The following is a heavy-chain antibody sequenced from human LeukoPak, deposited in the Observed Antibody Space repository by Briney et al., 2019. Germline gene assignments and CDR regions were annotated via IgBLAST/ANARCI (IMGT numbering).Heavy chain of an antibody. CDR2: IYYSGRT. CDR3: ARHEATAMVTFDY. V-gene: IGHV4-39*01. D-gene: IGHD5-18*01. CDR1: GGSISSSSYY. Sequence: PSETLSLTCTVSGGSISSSSYYWGWIRQPPGKGLEWIGSIYYSGRTYYNPSLKSRVTISVDTSKNQFSLKLSSVTAADTAVYYCARHEATAMVTFDYWGQGTLVTVSS. J-gene: IGHJ4*02.